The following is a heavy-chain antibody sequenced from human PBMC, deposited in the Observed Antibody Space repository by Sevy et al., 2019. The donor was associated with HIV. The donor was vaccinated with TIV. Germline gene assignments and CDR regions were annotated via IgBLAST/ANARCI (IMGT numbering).Heavy chain of an antibody. J-gene: IGHJ3*02. Sequence: SETLSLTCTVSGGSISSSYWWGWIRQPPGKGLEWIGYIYYSGSSSYNPSLKSRVTMSVDMSKSQFSLRLSSVTALDTAVYYCARLKASRRDAFDIWGQGTMVTVSS. V-gene: IGHV4-28*06. D-gene: IGHD6-6*01. CDR2: IYYSGSS. CDR1: GGSISSSYW. CDR3: ARLKASRRDAFDI.